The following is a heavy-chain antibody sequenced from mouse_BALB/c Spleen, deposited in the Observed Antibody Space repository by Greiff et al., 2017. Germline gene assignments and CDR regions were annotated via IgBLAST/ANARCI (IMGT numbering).Heavy chain of an antibody. V-gene: IGHV1S29*02. CDR2: IYPYNGGT. CDR3: ARASLAY. J-gene: IGHJ3*01. CDR1: GYTFTDYN. Sequence: DVQLQESGPELVKPGASVKISCKASGYTFTDYNMHWVKQSHGKSLEWIGYIYPYNGGTGYNQKFKSKATLTVDNSSSTAYMELRSLTSEDSAVYYCARASLAYWGQGTLVTVSA.